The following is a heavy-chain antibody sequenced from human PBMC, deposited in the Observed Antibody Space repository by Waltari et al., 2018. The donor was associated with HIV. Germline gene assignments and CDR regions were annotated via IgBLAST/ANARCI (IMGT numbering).Heavy chain of an antibody. J-gene: IGHJ4*02. CDR3: ARVPYYYDSSGYTV. CDR1: GASISSSSYY. D-gene: IGHD3-22*01. CDR2: IYYSGTT. V-gene: IGHV4-39*07. Sequence: QLQLQESGPGLVKPSETLSLTCTVSGASISSSSYYWGWIRQPPGKGLEWIGSIYYSGTTYYHPSLKSRVTISVDTSKNQFSLKLSSVTAADTAVYYCARVPYYYDSSGYTVWGQGTLVTVSS.